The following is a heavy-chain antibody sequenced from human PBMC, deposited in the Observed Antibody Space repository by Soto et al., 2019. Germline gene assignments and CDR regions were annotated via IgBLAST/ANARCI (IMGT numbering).Heavy chain of an antibody. J-gene: IGHJ6*02. CDR2: IISISSYT. D-gene: IGHD3-22*01. CDR1: GVTFSDYY. Sequence: GGPLRHSYAASGVTFSDYYMSWIRQAPGKGLEWVSYIISISSYTNYADSVKGRFTISRDNAKNSLYLQMNSLRAEDTAVYYCARDLTYYYDSSGYYYSPNYYYYYGMDVWGQGTTVTVSS. CDR3: ARDLTYYYDSSGYYYSPNYYYYYGMDV. V-gene: IGHV3-11*06.